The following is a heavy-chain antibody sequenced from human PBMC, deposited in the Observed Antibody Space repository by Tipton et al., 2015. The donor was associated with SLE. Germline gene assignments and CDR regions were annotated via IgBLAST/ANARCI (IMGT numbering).Heavy chain of an antibody. Sequence: TLSLTCTVSGGSISGHYWSWIRQPPGRGLEWIGYLYYTGITDYNPSLKSRVTISVDTSKNQFSLELSSVTAADTAVYYCAGTNYDVLTGYHRVDTFDIWGQGTMVTVSS. CDR3: AGTNYDVLTGYHRVDTFDI. CDR2: LYYTGIT. CDR1: GGSISGHY. V-gene: IGHV4-59*11. D-gene: IGHD3-9*01. J-gene: IGHJ3*02.